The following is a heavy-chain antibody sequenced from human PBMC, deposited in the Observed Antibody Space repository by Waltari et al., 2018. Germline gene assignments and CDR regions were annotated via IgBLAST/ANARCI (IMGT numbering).Heavy chain of an antibody. Sequence: QVQLVQSGAEVKKPGSSVKVSCKASGGTFSSYTISWVRPAPGQGLEWMGRIIPILGIANYAQKFQGRVTITADKSTSTAYMELSSLRSEDTAVYYCARGSTAYYYYYGMDVWGQGTTVTVSS. CDR3: ARGSTAYYYYYGMDV. D-gene: IGHD2-8*02. V-gene: IGHV1-69*02. CDR1: GGTFSSYT. J-gene: IGHJ6*02. CDR2: IIPILGIA.